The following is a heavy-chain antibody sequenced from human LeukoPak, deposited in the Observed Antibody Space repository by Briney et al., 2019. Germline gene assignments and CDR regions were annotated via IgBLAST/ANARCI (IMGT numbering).Heavy chain of an antibody. J-gene: IGHJ4*02. D-gene: IGHD6-13*01. CDR2: IIPIFGTA. V-gene: IGHV1-69*05. CDR3: ARDLGAGTSY. CDR1: GGTLSSYA. Sequence: SVKVSCKASGGTLSSYAISRLRQAPGQGLEWMGGIIPIFGTANYAQKFQGRVTITTDESTSTAYMELSSLRSEDTAVYYCARDLGAGTSYWGQGTLVTVSS.